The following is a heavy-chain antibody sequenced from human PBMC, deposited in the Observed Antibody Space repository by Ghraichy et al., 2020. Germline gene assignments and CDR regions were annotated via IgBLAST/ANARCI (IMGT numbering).Heavy chain of an antibody. CDR3: ARQSRLMVYATLHIGLDY. CDR1: GGSISSSSYY. J-gene: IGHJ4*02. D-gene: IGHD2-8*01. Sequence: SETLSLTCTVSGGSISSSSYYWGWIRQPPGKGLEWIGSIYYSGSTYYNPSLKSRVTISVDTSKNQFSLKLSSVTAADTAVYYCARQSRLMVYATLHIGLDYWGQGTLVTVSS. V-gene: IGHV4-39*01. CDR2: IYYSGST.